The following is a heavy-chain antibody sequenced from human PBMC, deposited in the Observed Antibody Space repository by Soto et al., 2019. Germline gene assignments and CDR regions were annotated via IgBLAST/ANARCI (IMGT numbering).Heavy chain of an antibody. D-gene: IGHD6-6*01. J-gene: IGHJ6*03. CDR2: IGTAGDT. Sequence: SGGSLRLSCAASGFTFSSYDMHWVRQATGKGLEWVSAIGTAGDTYYPGSVKGRFTISRENAKNSLYLQMNSLRAGDTAVYYCARAIGGRSYSSSFGYYYYMDVWGKGTTVTVSS. V-gene: IGHV3-13*01. CDR3: ARAIGGRSYSSSFGYYYYMDV. CDR1: GFTFSSYD.